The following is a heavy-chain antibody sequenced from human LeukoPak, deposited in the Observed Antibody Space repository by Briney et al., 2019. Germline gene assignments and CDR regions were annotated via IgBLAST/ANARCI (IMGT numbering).Heavy chain of an antibody. CDR2: IYHSGST. V-gene: IGHV4-30-2*01. Sequence: SETLSLTCTVSGGSISSGGYYWSWIRQPPGKGLEWIGYIYHSGSTYYNPSLKSRVTISVDRSKNQFSLKLSSVTAADTAVYYCARVERPYYFDYWGQGTLVTVSS. CDR1: GGSISSGGYY. CDR3: ARVERPYYFDY. J-gene: IGHJ4*02. D-gene: IGHD6-25*01.